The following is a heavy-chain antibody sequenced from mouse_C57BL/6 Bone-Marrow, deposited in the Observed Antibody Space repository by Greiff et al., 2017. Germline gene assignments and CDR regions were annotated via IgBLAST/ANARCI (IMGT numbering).Heavy chain of an antibody. Sequence: EVKLVESGGDLLKPGGSLKLSCAVSGFTFSSYGMSWVRQTPDKRLAWVATISSGGSYTYYPDSAKGRFTISRDNAKNTLYLQMSSLKSEDTAMYYCARHQTAQASFAYWGQGTLVTVSA. CDR1: GFTFSSYG. J-gene: IGHJ3*01. D-gene: IGHD3-2*02. V-gene: IGHV5-6*01. CDR3: ARHQTAQASFAY. CDR2: ISSGGSYT.